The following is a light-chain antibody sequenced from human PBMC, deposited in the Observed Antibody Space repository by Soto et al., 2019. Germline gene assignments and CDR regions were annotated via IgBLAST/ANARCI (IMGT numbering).Light chain of an antibody. CDR1: QTVRNNY. Sequence: EFVLTQSPGTLSLSPGDRATLSCRASQTVRNNYLAWYQQKPGQAPRLLIYDASSRATGIPDRFSGGGSGTDFTLTISRLEPEDFAVYYCHQYATSPLTFGGGTKVDI. CDR3: HQYATSPLT. V-gene: IGKV3-20*01. J-gene: IGKJ4*01. CDR2: DAS.